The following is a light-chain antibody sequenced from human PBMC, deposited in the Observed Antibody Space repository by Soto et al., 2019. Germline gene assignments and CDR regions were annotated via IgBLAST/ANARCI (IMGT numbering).Light chain of an antibody. V-gene: IGLV1-51*01. CDR2: DDN. CDR1: SSNIGGNS. J-gene: IGLJ1*01. CDR3: GSWDSSLSAYV. Sequence: QSVLTQPPSVSAAPGQKVTISCSGSSSNIGGNSVSWYQQLPGTAPTLLIYDDNKRPPGIPDRFSGSKSGTSATLGITGFQTGDEADYYCGSWDSSLSAYVFGTGTKVTVL.